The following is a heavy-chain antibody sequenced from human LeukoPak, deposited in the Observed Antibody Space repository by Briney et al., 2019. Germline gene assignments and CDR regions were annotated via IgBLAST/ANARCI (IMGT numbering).Heavy chain of an antibody. V-gene: IGHV1-18*01. CDR2: ISAYNGNT. Sequence: ASVKVSCKASGYTFTSYGISWVRQAPGQGLEWMGWISAYNGNTNYAQKLQGRVTMTTDTSTSTAYMELRSLRSDDTAVYYCASVAGGTSDYYFDYWGQGTLVTVYS. D-gene: IGHD3-16*01. CDR3: ASVAGGTSDYYFDY. CDR1: GYTFTSYG. J-gene: IGHJ4*02.